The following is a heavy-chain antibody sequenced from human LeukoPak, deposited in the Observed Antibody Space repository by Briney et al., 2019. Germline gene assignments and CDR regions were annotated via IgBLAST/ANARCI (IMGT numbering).Heavy chain of an antibody. V-gene: IGHV1-18*01. CDR2: ISAYNGNT. J-gene: IGHJ4*02. Sequence: GASVKVSCKASGYTFTSYGISWVRQAPGQGLEWMGWISAYNGNTNYAQKLQGRVTMTTDTSTSTAYMELRSLRSDDTAVYYCARDKSRWELLGDYFDYWGQGTLVTVSS. D-gene: IGHD1-26*01. CDR3: ARDKSRWELLGDYFDY. CDR1: GYTFTSYG.